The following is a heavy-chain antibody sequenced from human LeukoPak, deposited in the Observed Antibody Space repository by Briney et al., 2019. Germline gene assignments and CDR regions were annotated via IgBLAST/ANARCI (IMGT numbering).Heavy chain of an antibody. V-gene: IGHV4-59*01. Sequence: SETLSLTCTVSGGSISSYYWSWVRQPPGKGLEWIGYIYYTGSTNYNPSLTSRVNISVDTSKNQFSLNLTSVTAADTAVYYCARWGSIAVARFDYWGQGTLVTVSS. D-gene: IGHD6-6*01. CDR3: ARWGSIAVARFDY. J-gene: IGHJ4*02. CDR1: GGSISSYY. CDR2: IYYTGST.